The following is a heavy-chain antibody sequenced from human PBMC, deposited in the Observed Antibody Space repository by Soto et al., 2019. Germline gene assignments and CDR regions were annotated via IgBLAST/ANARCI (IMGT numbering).Heavy chain of an antibody. CDR3: VKGVRQPDF. D-gene: IGHD1-1*01. CDR2: ISSSSGDT. J-gene: IGHJ4*02. Sequence: GGSLRLSCVASGFTFTDYYMSWIRQVPGRGPEWLSYISSSSGDTNYADSVKGRFTISRDNAKKSLFLQMNVLRVEDTAVYYCVKGVRQPDFWGRGTLVTVS. V-gene: IGHV3-11*06. CDR1: GFTFTDYY.